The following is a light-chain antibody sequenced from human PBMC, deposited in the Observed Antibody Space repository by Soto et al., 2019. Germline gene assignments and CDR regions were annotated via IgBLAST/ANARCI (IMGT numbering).Light chain of an antibody. CDR3: QQYGSSPPIT. V-gene: IGKV3-20*01. CDR1: QSVNNAY. CDR2: DAS. J-gene: IGKJ5*01. Sequence: EIVLTQSPGTLSLSPGERATLSCRASQSVNNAYLAWYQQKPGQAPRLLIYDASKRATGIPDRFSGSGSGTDFTLTISRLEPEDFAVYYCQQYGSSPPITFGQGTRLEIK.